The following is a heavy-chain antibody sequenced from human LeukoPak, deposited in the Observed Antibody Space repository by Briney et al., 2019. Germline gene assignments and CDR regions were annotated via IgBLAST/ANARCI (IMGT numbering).Heavy chain of an antibody. CDR3: ARDNRQQLSGGMDV. V-gene: IGHV3-53*04. D-gene: IGHD6-13*01. J-gene: IGHJ6*02. CDR2: IYSGGST. CDR1: GFTVSSNY. Sequence: GGYLRLSCAASGFTVSSNYMSWVRQAPGKGLEWVSVIYSGGSTYYADSVKGRFTISRHNSKNTLYLQMNSLRAEDTAVYYCARDNRQQLSGGMDVWGQGTTVTVSS.